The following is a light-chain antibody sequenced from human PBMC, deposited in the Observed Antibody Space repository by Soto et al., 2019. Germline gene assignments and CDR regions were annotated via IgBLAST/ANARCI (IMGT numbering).Light chain of an antibody. J-gene: IGLJ2*01. V-gene: IGLV2-14*01. CDR2: DVS. CDR1: SSDVGGYNY. Sequence: QSALTQPASVSGSPGQSITISCTGTSSDVGGYNYVSWYQQHPGKAPKLMIYDVSNRPSGVSNRFSGSKSGNTASLTISGLQAEDEADNYCSSYTSSSTLLYVVFGGGTKLTV. CDR3: SSYTSSSTLLYVV.